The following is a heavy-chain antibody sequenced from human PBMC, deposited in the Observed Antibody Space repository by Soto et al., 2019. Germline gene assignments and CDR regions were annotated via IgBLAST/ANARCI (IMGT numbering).Heavy chain of an antibody. CDR1: GGTFSSYT. Sequence: QVQLVQSGAEVKKPGSSVKVSCKASGGTFSSYTISWVRQAPGQGIEWMGRIIPILGIANYAQKFQGRVTMTADKATSTAYMELSSLRSEDTAVYYCASRYDSSDYWGQGTLVTVSS. CDR2: IIPILGIA. CDR3: ASRYDSSDY. V-gene: IGHV1-69*02. J-gene: IGHJ4*02. D-gene: IGHD3-22*01.